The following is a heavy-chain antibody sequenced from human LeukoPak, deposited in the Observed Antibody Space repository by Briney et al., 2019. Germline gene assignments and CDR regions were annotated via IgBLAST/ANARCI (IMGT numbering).Heavy chain of an antibody. CDR1: GASISSGSYY. CDR2: IDTSGNT. D-gene: IGHD3-22*01. J-gene: IGHJ4*02. Sequence: ASQTLPLTCTVSGASISSGSYYWSWIRQPAGKGLEWIGRIDTSGNTKYNPSLKSRVTISVDTSKNQFSLKLSSVTAADTAVYYCARDDDSSGYLDYWGQGTLVTVSS. CDR3: ARDDDSSGYLDY. V-gene: IGHV4-61*02.